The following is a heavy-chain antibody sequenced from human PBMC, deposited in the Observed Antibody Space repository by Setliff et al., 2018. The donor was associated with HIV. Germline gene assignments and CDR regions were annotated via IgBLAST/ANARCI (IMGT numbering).Heavy chain of an antibody. Sequence: PSETLSLTCAVYGGSFSGYFWTWIRQSPGKGLEWIGEINHSGSTKYNPSLRGRVSISVDTSKNQISLKVRFVTAADTAVYYCARGASIEEYNWFDPWGQGTLVTVSS. J-gene: IGHJ5*02. D-gene: IGHD6-6*01. CDR1: GGSFSGYF. CDR3: ARGASIEEYNWFDP. CDR2: INHSGST. V-gene: IGHV4-34*01.